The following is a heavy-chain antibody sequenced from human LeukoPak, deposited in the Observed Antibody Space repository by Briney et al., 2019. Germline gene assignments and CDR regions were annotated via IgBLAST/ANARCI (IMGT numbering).Heavy chain of an antibody. V-gene: IGHV1-8*01. D-gene: IGHD2-8*01. CDR3: ARDGLYCTNGVCSSDI. Sequence: GASVKVSCKASGYTFTSYDINWVRQATGQGLEWMGWINPNSGNTGYAQKFQGRVTMTRNTSISTVYMELTSLRSADTAVYYCARDGLYCTNGVCSSDIWGQGTLVTVSS. CDR2: INPNSGNT. J-gene: IGHJ3*02. CDR1: GYTFTSYD.